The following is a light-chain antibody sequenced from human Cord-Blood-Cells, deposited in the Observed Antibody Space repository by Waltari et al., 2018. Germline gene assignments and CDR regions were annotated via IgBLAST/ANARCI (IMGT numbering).Light chain of an antibody. CDR3: RQYYSTPYT. CDR1: QSVLYSSNNKNY. J-gene: IGKJ2*01. Sequence: DIVMTQSPDPLAVSLGERATINCKSSQSVLYSSNNKNYLAWYQQKPGQPPKLLIYWASTRESGVPDRFSGSGSGTDFTLTVRSLQAEDVAVYYCRQYYSTPYTFGQETKLDIK. CDR2: WAS. V-gene: IGKV4-1*01.